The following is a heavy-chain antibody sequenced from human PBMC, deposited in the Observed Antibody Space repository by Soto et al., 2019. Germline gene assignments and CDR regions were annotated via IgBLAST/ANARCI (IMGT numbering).Heavy chain of an antibody. CDR2: MYYNGNI. CDR1: GGSISNYY. Sequence: SGTLSLTCNVSGGSISNYYWTWVRQSPEKGLEWIGYMYYNGNINYNPSLKSRVTISIDTSKNQFSLTLKAVTAADTAVYYWASGGNWCDPWGQGGLATVSS. D-gene: IGHD3-16*01. CDR3: ASGGNWCDP. J-gene: IGHJ5*02. V-gene: IGHV4-59*01.